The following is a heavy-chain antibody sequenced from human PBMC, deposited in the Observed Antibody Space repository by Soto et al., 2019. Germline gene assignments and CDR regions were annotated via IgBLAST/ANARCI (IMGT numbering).Heavy chain of an antibody. D-gene: IGHD3-3*02. CDR1: GFTFSSYA. J-gene: IGHJ6*02. Sequence: QVQLVESGGGVVQPGRSLRLSCAASGFTFSSYAMHWVRQAPGKGLEWVAVISYDGSNKYYADSVKGRFTISRDNSKNTLYLQMNSLRAEDTAVYYCARGLATHRYYYYYGMDVWGQGTTVTVSS. CDR3: ARGLATHRYYYYYGMDV. CDR2: ISYDGSNK. V-gene: IGHV3-30-3*01.